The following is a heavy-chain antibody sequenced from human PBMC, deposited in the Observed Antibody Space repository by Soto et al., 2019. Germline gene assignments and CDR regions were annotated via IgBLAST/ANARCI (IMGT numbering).Heavy chain of an antibody. CDR2: IKSKADGGTT. V-gene: IGHV3-15*01. CDR1: DFPFFNGW. Sequence: EVQLVESGGGLVKPGGSLTISCTTSDFPFFNGWMSWVRRAPGRGLEWVGRIKSKADGGTTDYAGPVKGRFTISRDDSNSTMYLHVNSLKNEDTGVYDGTTDVTGMSGGDYWGQGTPVTVSS. D-gene: IGHD1-20*01. CDR3: TTDVTGMSGGDY. J-gene: IGHJ4*02.